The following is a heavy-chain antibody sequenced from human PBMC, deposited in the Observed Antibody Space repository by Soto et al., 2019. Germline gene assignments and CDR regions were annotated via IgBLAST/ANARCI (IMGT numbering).Heavy chain of an antibody. CDR3: ARGERPYCSSTSCYETSGAFDI. CDR1: GYTFTSYA. Sequence: QVQLVQSGAEVKKPGASVKVSCKASGYTFTSYAMHWVRQAPGQRLEWMGWINAGNGNTKYSQKFQGRVTITRDTSESTAYMELSSLRSEDTAVYYCARGERPYCSSTSCYETSGAFDIWGQGTMVTVSS. J-gene: IGHJ3*02. D-gene: IGHD2-2*01. V-gene: IGHV1-3*01. CDR2: INAGNGNT.